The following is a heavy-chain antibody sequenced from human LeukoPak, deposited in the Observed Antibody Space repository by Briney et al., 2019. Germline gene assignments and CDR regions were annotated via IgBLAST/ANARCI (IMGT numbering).Heavy chain of an antibody. D-gene: IGHD3-16*02. CDR2: ISGSGDTT. CDR3: AKARVISSFDY. V-gene: IGHV3-23*01. J-gene: IGHJ4*02. Sequence: RQAPGKGLEWVPSISGSGDTTYYADSVKGRFTISRDNSKNLLYLKMTDLRVDDTAVYYCAKARVISSFDYWGQGAXXT.